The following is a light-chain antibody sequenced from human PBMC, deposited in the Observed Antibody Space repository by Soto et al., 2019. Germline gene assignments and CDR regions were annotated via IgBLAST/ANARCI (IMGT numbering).Light chain of an antibody. V-gene: IGKV3-20*01. J-gene: IGKJ3*01. CDR3: QQHFGSPFT. Sequence: EIVLTQSPGTLSLSPGERATLSCRASQSVSNNYLAWYQQKPGQAPRLLIHDVSSRATGIPDRFSGSGSGTDFTLTISRLEPEDFAVYYCQQHFGSPFTFGPGTKVEIE. CDR2: DVS. CDR1: QSVSNNY.